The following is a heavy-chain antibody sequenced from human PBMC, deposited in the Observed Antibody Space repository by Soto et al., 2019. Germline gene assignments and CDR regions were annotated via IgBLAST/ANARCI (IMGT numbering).Heavy chain of an antibody. V-gene: IGHV1-46*01. Sequence: XSVELSCKAPGYTFPRYNVHWVRQSPGQGLEWMAIINPSGGTTYYVQKFEGRVTLTTDTYTSTVYMELSSLRSDDTAVYYCSRVRGGGSEYFFDYWGQGALVTVSS. D-gene: IGHD2-15*01. CDR3: SRVRGGGSEYFFDY. CDR2: INPSGGTT. J-gene: IGHJ4*02. CDR1: GYTFPRYN.